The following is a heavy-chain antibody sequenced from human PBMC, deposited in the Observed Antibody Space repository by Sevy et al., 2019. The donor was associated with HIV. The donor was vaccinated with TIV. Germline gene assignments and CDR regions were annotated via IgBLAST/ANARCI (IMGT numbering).Heavy chain of an antibody. V-gene: IGHV3-30*18. D-gene: IGHD5-18*01. CDR1: GLTFSTYG. Sequence: GGSLRLSCAASGLTFSTYGMHWVHQAPGKGLEWVAVIPYDGNIQYYADSVKGRFTVSRDNSKNTLYLQMNSLRAEDSAVYYCAKDHGGYNYAPGYWGQGTLVTVSS. J-gene: IGHJ4*02. CDR3: AKDHGGYNYAPGY. CDR2: IPYDGNIQ.